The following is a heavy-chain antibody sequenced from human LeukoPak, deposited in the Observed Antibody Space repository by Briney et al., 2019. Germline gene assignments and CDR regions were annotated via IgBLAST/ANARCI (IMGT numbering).Heavy chain of an antibody. J-gene: IGHJ4*02. Sequence: GGSLRLSCAASGFTFSNAWMTWVRQAPGKGLEWVGLIKDKSDGGTTEYAAPVKGRFTISRDDSKNTLYLQMNSLKTEDTAVYYCTTVYYYDSSGYYDYFDYWGQGTLVTVSS. CDR2: IKDKSDGGTT. V-gene: IGHV3-15*01. D-gene: IGHD3-22*01. CDR3: TTVYYYDSSGYYDYFDY. CDR1: GFTFSNAW.